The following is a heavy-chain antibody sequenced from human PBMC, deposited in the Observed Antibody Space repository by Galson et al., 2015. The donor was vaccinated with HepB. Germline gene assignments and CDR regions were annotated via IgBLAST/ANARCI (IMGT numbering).Heavy chain of an antibody. CDR1: GFTFDDYA. V-gene: IGHV3-43D*03. J-gene: IGHJ4*02. CDR2: ISWDGGST. Sequence: SLRLSCAASGFTFDDYAIHWVRQAPGKGLEWVSLISWDGGSTYYADSVKGRFTISRDNSKNSLYLQMNSLRAEDTALYYCAKAPYDYVWGSYHPPDYWGQGTLVTVSS. D-gene: IGHD3-16*02. CDR3: AKAPYDYVWGSYHPPDY.